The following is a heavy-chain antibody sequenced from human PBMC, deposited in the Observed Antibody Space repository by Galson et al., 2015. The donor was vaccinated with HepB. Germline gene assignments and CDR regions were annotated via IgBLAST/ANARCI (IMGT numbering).Heavy chain of an antibody. Sequence: SVKVSCKASGYTFTSYGISWVRQAPGQGLEWMGWISAYNGTTNYAQKLQGRVTMTTDTSTSTAYMELRSLRSDDTAVYYCARDGKGTTVVASGETKYYYYYYGMDVWGQGTTVTVSS. J-gene: IGHJ6*02. V-gene: IGHV1-18*04. CDR1: GYTFTSYG. D-gene: IGHD1-7*01. CDR3: ARDGKGTTVVASGETKYYYYYYGMDV. CDR2: ISAYNGTT.